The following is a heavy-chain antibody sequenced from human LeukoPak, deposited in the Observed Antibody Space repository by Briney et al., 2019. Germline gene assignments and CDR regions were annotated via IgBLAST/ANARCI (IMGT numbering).Heavy chain of an antibody. Sequence: PSETLSLTCTVSGGSISSYYWSWIRQPPGKGLEWIGYIYYSGSTNYNPSLKSRVTISVDTSKNQFSLKLNSVTAADTAVYYCARDKGYYYYGMDVWGQGTTVTVSS. CDR1: GGSISSYY. J-gene: IGHJ6*02. V-gene: IGHV4-59*01. CDR3: ARDKGYYYYGMDV. CDR2: IYYSGST.